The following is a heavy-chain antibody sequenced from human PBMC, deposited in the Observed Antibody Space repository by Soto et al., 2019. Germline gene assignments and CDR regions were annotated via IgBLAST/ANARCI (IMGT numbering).Heavy chain of an antibody. V-gene: IGHV1-18*01. CDR3: ARDYSGYAYMDV. Sequence: HAAGQGREWLGSISAYNGNTNYAQKLQGRVTMTTDTSTSTAYMELRSLRSDDTAVYYCARDYSGYAYMDVWGKGTTVTVSS. J-gene: IGHJ6*03. CDR2: ISAYNGNT. D-gene: IGHD5-12*01.